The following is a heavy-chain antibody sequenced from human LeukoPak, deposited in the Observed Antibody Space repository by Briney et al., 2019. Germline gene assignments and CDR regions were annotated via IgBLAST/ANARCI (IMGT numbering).Heavy chain of an antibody. D-gene: IGHD3-3*01. CDR2: INPRNCRT. CDR3: ARSLTHNYDALASDYMDV. V-gene: IGHV1-2*02. J-gene: IGHJ6*03. Sequence: ASVNVSCKPSVYTFTDYYLQEVRQAPAQGLEWMGWINPRNCRTHYQHNFQGRVSIASAPSISSAYLELRSLRSDDTGLYYCARSLTHNYDALASDYMDVWGKGTTVTVSS. CDR1: VYTFTDYY.